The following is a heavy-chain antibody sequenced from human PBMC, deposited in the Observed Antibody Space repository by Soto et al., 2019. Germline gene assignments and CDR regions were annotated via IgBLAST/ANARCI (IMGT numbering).Heavy chain of an antibody. CDR3: AKDILRWAFDI. J-gene: IGHJ3*02. V-gene: IGHV3-74*03. CDR1: GLTFRSYW. CDR2: INTDGSVA. Sequence: PGESLKISCAASGLTFRSYWMHWVRQAPGKGLVWVSRINTDGSVAMYVDSVKGRFTISRDNAKNTLYLHMNSLRAEDTAIYYCAKDILRWAFDIWGPGKMVTVSS.